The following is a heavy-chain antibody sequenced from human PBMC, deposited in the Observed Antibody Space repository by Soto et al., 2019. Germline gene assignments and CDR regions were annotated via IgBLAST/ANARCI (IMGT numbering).Heavy chain of an antibody. V-gene: IGHV2-26*01. CDR1: GFSLNNSRIG. Sequence: QVTLKESGPVLVRPTETLTLTCTVSGFSLNNSRIGVSWIRQPPGQALEWLAHFFANDERSYNTSLKTRLTISKDTARSQVVLTMTNLDPVDTATYYCARMIYFYASGYFQLWGQGTLVTVSS. CDR2: FFANDER. J-gene: IGHJ1*01. D-gene: IGHD3-10*01. CDR3: ARMIYFYASGYFQL.